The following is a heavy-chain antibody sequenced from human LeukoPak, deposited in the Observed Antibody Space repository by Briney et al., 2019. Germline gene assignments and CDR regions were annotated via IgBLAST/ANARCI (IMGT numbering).Heavy chain of an antibody. V-gene: IGHV1-2*02. CDR1: GYTFTGYY. Sequence: ASVKVSCKASGYTFTGYYMHWVRQAPGQGLEWMRWINPDRGGTKYAQKFQGRVTMTRDTSISTAYMELSRLRSDDTAVYYCARAGYYGSGSYHYYYYYYMDVWGKGTTVTISS. CDR3: ARAGYYGSGSYHYYYYYYMDV. D-gene: IGHD3-10*01. CDR2: INPDRGGT. J-gene: IGHJ6*03.